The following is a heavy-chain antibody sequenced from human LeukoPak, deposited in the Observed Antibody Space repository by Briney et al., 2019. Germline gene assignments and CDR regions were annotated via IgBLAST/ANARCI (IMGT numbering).Heavy chain of an antibody. CDR1: GFTYSSYG. V-gene: IGHV3-30*02. CDR2: IRYDGSNK. CDR3: AKDAPSGVTTSPYYFDY. D-gene: IGHD4-17*01. Sequence: GGSLRLSCAASGFTYSSYGMHWVRQAPGKGLEWVAFIRYDGSNKYYADSVKGRFTISRDNSKNTLYLQMNSLRAEDTAVYYCAKDAPSGVTTSPYYFDYWGQGTLVTVSS. J-gene: IGHJ4*02.